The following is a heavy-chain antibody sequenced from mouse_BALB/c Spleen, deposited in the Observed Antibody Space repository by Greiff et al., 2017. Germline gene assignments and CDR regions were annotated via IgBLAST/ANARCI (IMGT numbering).Heavy chain of an antibody. CDR2: IWSGGST. CDR3: ARESYDYDVSSWYFDV. V-gene: IGHV2-2*02. CDR1: GFSLTSYG. J-gene: IGHJ1*01. D-gene: IGHD2-4*01. Sequence: VMLVESGPGLVQPSQSLSITCTVSGFSLTSYGVHWVRQSPGKGLEWLGVIWSGGSTDYNAAFISRLSISKDNSKSQVFFKMNSLQANDTAIYYCARESYDYDVSSWYFDVWGAGTTVTVSS.